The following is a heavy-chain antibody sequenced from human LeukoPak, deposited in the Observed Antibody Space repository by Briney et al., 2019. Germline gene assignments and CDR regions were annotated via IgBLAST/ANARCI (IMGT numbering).Heavy chain of an antibody. D-gene: IGHD3-10*01. V-gene: IGHV3-66*01. CDR2: IYSGGST. Sequence: GGSLRLSCAASGFTVSSNYMSWVRQAPGKGLEWVSVIYSGGSTYYADSVKGRFTISRDNSKNTLYLQMNSLRAENTAVYYCARDRWFGESYFDYWGQGTLVTVSS. CDR1: GFTVSSNY. J-gene: IGHJ4*02. CDR3: ARDRWFGESYFDY.